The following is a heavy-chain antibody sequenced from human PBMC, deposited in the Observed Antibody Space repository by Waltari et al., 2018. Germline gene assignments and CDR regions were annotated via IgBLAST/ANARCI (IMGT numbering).Heavy chain of an antibody. Sequence: EVQLVESGGGLVQPGRSLRLYCAASGFTFDDYAMHWVRQAPGKGLEWVSGISWNSGSIGYADSVKGRFTISRDNAKNSLYLQMNSLRAEDMALYYCAKDFDSTLHSGYFDYLGQGTLVTVSS. J-gene: IGHJ4*02. CDR2: ISWNSGSI. CDR1: GFTFDDYA. V-gene: IGHV3-9*03. D-gene: IGHD3-9*01. CDR3: AKDFDSTLHSGYFDY.